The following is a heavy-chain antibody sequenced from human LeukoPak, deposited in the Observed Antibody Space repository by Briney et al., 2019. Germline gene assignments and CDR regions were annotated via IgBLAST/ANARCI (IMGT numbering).Heavy chain of an antibody. CDR1: GFTFSSYG. J-gene: IGHJ4*02. Sequence: GGSLGLSCAASGFTFSSYGMHWVRQAPGKGLEWLAFIWYDGSNKYYADSVKGRFTISRDNSKNTLYLQMNSLRAEDTAVYYCARDSGRGYSYGPLDYWGQGTLVTVSS. CDR2: IWYDGSNK. CDR3: ARDSGRGYSYGPLDY. D-gene: IGHD5-18*01. V-gene: IGHV3-33*01.